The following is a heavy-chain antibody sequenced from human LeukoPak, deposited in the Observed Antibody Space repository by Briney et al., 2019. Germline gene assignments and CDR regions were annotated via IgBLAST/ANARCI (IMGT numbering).Heavy chain of an antibody. CDR1: GYSFTSYA. J-gene: IGHJ6*02. CDR2: ISAYNGNT. D-gene: IGHD6-13*01. CDR3: ARDPLRSSWSTYYNALDV. V-gene: IGHV1-18*01. Sequence: SVKVSCKASGYSFTSYAINWVRQAPGQGLEWMGWISAYNGNTDYAQKLQDRVTMTTDTSTSTAYMELRSLTSDDTAVYYCARDPLRSSWSTYYNALDVWGQGTTVTVSS.